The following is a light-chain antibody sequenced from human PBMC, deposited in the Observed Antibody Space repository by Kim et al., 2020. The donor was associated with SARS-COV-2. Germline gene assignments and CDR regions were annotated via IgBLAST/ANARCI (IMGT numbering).Light chain of an antibody. V-gene: IGLV3-19*01. CDR2: GKN. Sequence: ALGQTVRITCQGDSLRSYYASWYQQKPGQAPVLVIYGKNNRPSGIPDRFSGSSSGNTASLTITGAQAEDEADYYCNSRDSSGNHVVFGGGTQMTVL. CDR1: SLRSYY. J-gene: IGLJ2*01. CDR3: NSRDSSGNHVV.